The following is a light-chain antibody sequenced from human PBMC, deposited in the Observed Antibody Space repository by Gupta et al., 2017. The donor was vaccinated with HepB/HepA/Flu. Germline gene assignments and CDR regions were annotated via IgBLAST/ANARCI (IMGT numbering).Light chain of an antibody. CDR3: CSYAGSGTYV. V-gene: IGLV2-23*02. CDR2: EVT. Sequence: QSALTQPASVSGSPGQSITISCTGTSSDVAFYDLVSWFQQHPGKAPKFLIFEVTKRPSGVSPRFSGSRSGNTASLTISGLQAEDEADYYCCSYAGSGTYVFGSGTRVTVL. CDR1: SSDVAFYDL. J-gene: IGLJ1*01.